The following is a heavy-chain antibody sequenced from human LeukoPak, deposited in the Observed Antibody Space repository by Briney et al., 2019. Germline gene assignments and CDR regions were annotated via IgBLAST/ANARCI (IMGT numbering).Heavy chain of an antibody. CDR2: INEDGSST. Sequence: GGSLRLSCAASGYTFSSYWMHWVRQGPGKGLVWVSRINEDGSSTSYAESVRGRFTISRDNAKNTLYLQMNSLRAEDTAVYYCAREGVKEAYDYMLDYWGQGTLVTVSS. D-gene: IGHD3-16*01. V-gene: IGHV3-74*01. CDR3: AREGVKEAYDYMLDY. J-gene: IGHJ4*02. CDR1: GYTFSSYW.